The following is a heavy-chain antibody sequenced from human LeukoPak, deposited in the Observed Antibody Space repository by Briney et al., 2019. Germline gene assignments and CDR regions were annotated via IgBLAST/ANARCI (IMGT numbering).Heavy chain of an antibody. Sequence: ASVKVSCKASGYIFTGYYMHWVRQAPGQGLEWMGWINPNSGGTNYAQKFQGRVTMTRDTSISTAYMELSRLRSDDTAVYYCARGYGVRGVIFGYWGQGTLVTVSS. CDR1: GYIFTGYY. CDR2: INPNSGGT. D-gene: IGHD3-10*01. CDR3: ARGYGVRGVIFGY. V-gene: IGHV1-2*02. J-gene: IGHJ4*02.